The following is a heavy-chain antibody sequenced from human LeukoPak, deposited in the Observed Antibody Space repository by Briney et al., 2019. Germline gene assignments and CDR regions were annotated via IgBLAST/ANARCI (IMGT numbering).Heavy chain of an antibody. Sequence: GGSLRLSCAASGFTFSSYAMSWVRQAPGKGLEWVSAISGSGGSTYYADSVKGRFTISRDNSKNTLYLQMNSLRAEDTAVYYCAKVGYSSGWYGEYYFYYWGQGTLVTVSS. CDR1: GFTFSSYA. CDR2: ISGSGGST. V-gene: IGHV3-23*01. CDR3: AKVGYSSGWYGEYYFYY. D-gene: IGHD6-19*01. J-gene: IGHJ4*02.